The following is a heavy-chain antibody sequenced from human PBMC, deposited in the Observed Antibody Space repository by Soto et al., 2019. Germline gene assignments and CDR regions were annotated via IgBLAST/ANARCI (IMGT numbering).Heavy chain of an antibody. J-gene: IGHJ4*02. CDR1: DGSISNFY. CDR3: ARAPMVLTRSYFDS. D-gene: IGHD3-22*01. Sequence: SETLSLTCTVSDGSISNFYWSWIRQPPGKGLEWIGYISSSGNTNYNPSLKSRVSISVDTSKNQFSLNLTSVTAADTAVYYCARAPMVLTRSYFDSWGQGAPVAVSS. CDR2: ISSSGNT. V-gene: IGHV4-59*01.